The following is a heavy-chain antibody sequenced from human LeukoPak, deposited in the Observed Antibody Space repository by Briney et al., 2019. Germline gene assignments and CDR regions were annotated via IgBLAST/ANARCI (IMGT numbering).Heavy chain of an antibody. V-gene: IGHV3-23*01. CDR2: ISGSGGST. CDR3: VREYSGWLAAAGA. D-gene: IGHD6-13*01. Sequence: GGSLRLSCAASGFTFSSYAMSWVRQAPGKGLEWVSAISGSGGSTYYADSVKGRFTISRDNAKNSLYLQMNSLRAEDTAVYYCVREYSGWLAAAGAWGQGVLVTVSS. CDR1: GFTFSSYA. J-gene: IGHJ4*02.